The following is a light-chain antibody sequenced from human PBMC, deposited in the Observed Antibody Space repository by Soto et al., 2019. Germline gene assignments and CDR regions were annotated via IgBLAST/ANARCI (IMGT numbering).Light chain of an antibody. J-gene: IGLJ3*02. V-gene: IGLV1-40*01. Sequence: QSVLTEPPSVSGAPGQRVTISCTGSSSNIGAGYYVHWYQQLPGTAPKLLIYGNSNRPSGVPYRFSGSKSGTSASLAITGLQVADEADYYCQSYDSSRSGWVFGGGTKLTVL. CDR1: SSNIGAGYY. CDR3: QSYDSSRSGWV. CDR2: GNS.